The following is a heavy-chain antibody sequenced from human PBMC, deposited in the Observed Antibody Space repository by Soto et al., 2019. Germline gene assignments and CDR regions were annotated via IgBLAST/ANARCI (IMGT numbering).Heavy chain of an antibody. CDR1: GFTFSSYA. Sequence: GGSLRLSCAASGFTFSSYAMHWVRQAPGKGLEWVAVISYDGSNKYYADSVKGRFTISRDNSKNTLYLQMNSLRAEDTAVYYCAREALVVVITTGYYFDYWGQGTLVTVSS. CDR3: AREALVVVITTGYYFDY. J-gene: IGHJ4*02. D-gene: IGHD3-22*01. V-gene: IGHV3-30-3*01. CDR2: ISYDGSNK.